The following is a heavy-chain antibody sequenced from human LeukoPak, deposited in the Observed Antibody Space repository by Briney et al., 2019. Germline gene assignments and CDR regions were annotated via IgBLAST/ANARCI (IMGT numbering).Heavy chain of an antibody. CDR1: GGTFSSYA. V-gene: IGHV1-69*01. D-gene: IGHD6-25*01. CDR2: IIPIFGTA. J-gene: IGHJ6*03. CDR3: ARDWGIAAIYYMDV. Sequence: SVKVSCKASGGTFSSYAISWVRQAPGQGLEWMGGIIPIFGTANYAQKFQGRVTITADESTSTAYMELSSLRPEDTAVYYCARDWGIAAIYYMDVWGKGTTVTVSS.